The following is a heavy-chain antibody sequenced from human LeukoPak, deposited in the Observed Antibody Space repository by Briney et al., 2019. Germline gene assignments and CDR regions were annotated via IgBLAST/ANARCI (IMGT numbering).Heavy chain of an antibody. D-gene: IGHD1-26*01. CDR1: GFTFSNAW. Sequence: GGSLRLSCAASGFTFSNAWMSWVRQAPGKGLEWVGRIKSKTDGGTTDYAAPVKGRFTISRDDSKNTLYLQMNCLKTEDTAVYYCTTIVGDRRGAFDIWGQGTMVTVSS. CDR2: IKSKTDGGTT. J-gene: IGHJ3*02. CDR3: TTIVGDRRGAFDI. V-gene: IGHV3-15*01.